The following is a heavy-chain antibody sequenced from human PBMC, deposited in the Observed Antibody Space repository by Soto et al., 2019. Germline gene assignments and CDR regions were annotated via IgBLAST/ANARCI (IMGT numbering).Heavy chain of an antibody. J-gene: IGHJ4*02. Sequence: GESLKISCKGSGYSFTSYWIGWVRQMPGKGLEWMGIIYPGDSDTRYSPSFQGQVTISADKSISTAYLQWSSLKASDTAMYYCARRSPDSSGWYEGFDYWGQGTLVTVSS. CDR1: GYSFTSYW. CDR2: IYPGDSDT. CDR3: ARRSPDSSGWYEGFDY. V-gene: IGHV5-51*01. D-gene: IGHD6-19*01.